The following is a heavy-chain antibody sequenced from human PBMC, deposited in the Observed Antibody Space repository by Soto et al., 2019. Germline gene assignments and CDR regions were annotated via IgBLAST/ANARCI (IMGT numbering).Heavy chain of an antibody. J-gene: IGHJ6*02. CDR3: ARDVXSGAVAGSRPYYYGMDV. V-gene: IGHV4-30-4*01. Sequence: SETLSLTCTVSGGSISSGDYYWSWIRQPPGKGLEWIGYIYYSGSTYYNPSLKSRVTISVDTSKNQFSLKLSSVTAADTAVYYCARDVXSGAVAGSRPYYYGMDVWGQGTTVTVSS. CDR1: GGSISSGDYY. D-gene: IGHD6-19*01. CDR2: IYYSGST.